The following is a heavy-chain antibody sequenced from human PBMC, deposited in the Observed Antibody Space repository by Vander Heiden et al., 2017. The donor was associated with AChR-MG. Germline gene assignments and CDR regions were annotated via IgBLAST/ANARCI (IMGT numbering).Heavy chain of an antibody. Sequence: QVQLVESGGGVVQPGRSLRLSCAASGFTFSSYGMHWVRQAPGKGLEWVAVIWYDGSNKYYADSVKGRFTISRDNSKNTLYLQMNSLRAGDTAVYYCARDVRGLNDAFDIWGQGTMVTVSS. J-gene: IGHJ3*02. CDR3: ARDVRGLNDAFDI. V-gene: IGHV3-33*01. CDR1: GFTFSSYG. CDR2: IWYDGSNK. D-gene: IGHD3-10*01.